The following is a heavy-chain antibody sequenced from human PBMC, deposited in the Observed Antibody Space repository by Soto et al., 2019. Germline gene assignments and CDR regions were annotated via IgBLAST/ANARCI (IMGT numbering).Heavy chain of an antibody. CDR2: IYYSGST. D-gene: IGHD1-26*01. CDR1: GGSISSYY. Sequence: SETLSLTCTVSGGSISSYYWSWIRQPPGKGLEWIGYIYYSGSTNYNPSLKSRVTISVHTSKNQFSLKLSSVTAADTAVYYCARHSGGYFDYWGQGTLVTVSS. J-gene: IGHJ4*02. V-gene: IGHV4-59*01. CDR3: ARHSGGYFDY.